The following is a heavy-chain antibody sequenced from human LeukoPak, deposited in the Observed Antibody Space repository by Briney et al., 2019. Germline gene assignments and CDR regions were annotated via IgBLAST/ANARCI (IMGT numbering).Heavy chain of an antibody. CDR1: GFTFSSYW. CDR3: AYYGSGSYYGGAIFDY. D-gene: IGHD3-10*01. Sequence: GGSLRLSCAASGFTFSSYWMHWVRQAPGKGLVWVSRISDGGSTTTYADSVKGRFTISRDNAKNTLYLQMNSLRAEDTAVYYCAYYGSGSYYGGAIFDYWGQGTLVTVSS. J-gene: IGHJ4*02. CDR2: ISDGGSTT. V-gene: IGHV3-74*01.